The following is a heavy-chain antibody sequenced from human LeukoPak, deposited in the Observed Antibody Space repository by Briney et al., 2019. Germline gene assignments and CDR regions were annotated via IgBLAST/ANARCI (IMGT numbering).Heavy chain of an antibody. D-gene: IGHD6-13*01. J-gene: IGHJ6*03. CDR1: GGSISSYY. Sequence: SETLSLTCTVSGGSISSYYWSWIRQPAGKGLEWIGRIYTSGSTNYNPSLKSRVTMSVYTSKNQFSLKLSSVTAADTAVYYCARDRSSSWYEYYMDVWGKGTTVTVSS. CDR3: ARDRSSSWYEYYMDV. CDR2: IYTSGST. V-gene: IGHV4-4*07.